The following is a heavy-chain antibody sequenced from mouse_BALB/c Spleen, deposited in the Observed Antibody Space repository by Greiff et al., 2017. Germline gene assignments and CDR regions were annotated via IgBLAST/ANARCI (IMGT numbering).Heavy chain of an antibody. CDR2: INSNGGST. CDR3: ARLLRNYYAMDY. Sequence: EVQGVESGGGLVQPGGSLKLSCAASGFTFSSYGMSWVRQTPDKRLELVATINSNGGSTYYPDSVKGRFTISRDNAKNTLYLQMSSLKSEDTAMYYCARLLRNYYAMDYWGQGTSVTVSS. J-gene: IGHJ4*01. D-gene: IGHD1-1*01. CDR1: GFTFSSYG. V-gene: IGHV5-6-3*01.